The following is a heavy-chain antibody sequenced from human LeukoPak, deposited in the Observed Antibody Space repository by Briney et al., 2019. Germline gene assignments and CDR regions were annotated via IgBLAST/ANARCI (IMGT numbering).Heavy chain of an antibody. Sequence: PGGSLRLSCAASGFIFSNYAMSWVRQAPGKGLEWVSTISGSDDSTYYADSVRGRFTISRDNSKNTLYLQMNSLRAEDTAVYYCAKSRSAGGSCYNYWGQGTLVTVSS. CDR1: GFIFSNYA. V-gene: IGHV3-23*01. D-gene: IGHD2-15*01. CDR2: ISGSDDST. CDR3: AKSRSAGGSCYNY. J-gene: IGHJ4*02.